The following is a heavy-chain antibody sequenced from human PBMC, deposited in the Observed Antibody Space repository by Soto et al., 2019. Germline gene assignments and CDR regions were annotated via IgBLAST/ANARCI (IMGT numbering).Heavy chain of an antibody. CDR2: INHSGST. CDR3: ARGLELDGMDV. J-gene: IGHJ6*02. CDR1: GGSFSGYY. D-gene: IGHD3-10*01. Sequence: PSETLSLTCAVYGGSFSGYYWSWIRQPPGKGLEWIGEINHSGSTNYNPSLKSRVTISVDTSKNQFSLKLSSVTAADTAVYYCARGLELDGMDVWGQGTTVTVSS. V-gene: IGHV4-34*01.